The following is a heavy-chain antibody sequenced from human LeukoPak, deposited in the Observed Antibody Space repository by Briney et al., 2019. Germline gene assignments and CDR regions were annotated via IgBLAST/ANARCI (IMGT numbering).Heavy chain of an antibody. V-gene: IGHV1-69*05. CDR1: GGTFSSCA. CDR3: AREGTKYYDFWSGYHTFNWFDP. Sequence: SVKVSCKASGGTFSSCAISWVRQAPGQRLEWMGGIIPIFGTANYAQKFQGRVTITTDESTSTAYMELSSLRSEDTAVYCCAREGTKYYDFWSGYHTFNWFDPWGQGTLVTVSS. CDR2: IIPIFGTA. J-gene: IGHJ5*02. D-gene: IGHD3-3*01.